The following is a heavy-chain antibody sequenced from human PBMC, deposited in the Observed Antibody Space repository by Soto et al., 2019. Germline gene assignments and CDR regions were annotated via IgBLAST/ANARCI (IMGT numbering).Heavy chain of an antibody. CDR3: ARAPRGYYDSSGYYYGSGEYFQH. Sequence: SETLSLTCAVYGGSFSGYYWSWIRQPPGKGLEWIGEINHSGSTNYNPSLKSRVTISVDTSKNQFSLKLSSVTAADTAVYYCARAPRGYYDSSGYYYGSGEYFQHWGQGTLVTAPQ. V-gene: IGHV4-34*01. D-gene: IGHD3-22*01. CDR2: INHSGST. CDR1: GGSFSGYY. J-gene: IGHJ1*01.